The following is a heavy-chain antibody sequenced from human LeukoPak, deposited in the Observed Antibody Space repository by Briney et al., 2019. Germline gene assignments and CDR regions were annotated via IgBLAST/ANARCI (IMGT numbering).Heavy chain of an antibody. CDR3: ARGFRLSAIEDWFDP. CDR2: INPNSGGT. V-gene: IGHV1-2*02. Sequence: ASVKVSCKASGYTFTGYYMHWVRQAPGQGLEWMGWINPNSGGTKYAQKFQGRVTMTRDTSISTAYMELSGLRSDDTAVYYCARGFRLSAIEDWFDPWGQGTLVTVSS. D-gene: IGHD2-2*02. J-gene: IGHJ5*02. CDR1: GYTFTGYY.